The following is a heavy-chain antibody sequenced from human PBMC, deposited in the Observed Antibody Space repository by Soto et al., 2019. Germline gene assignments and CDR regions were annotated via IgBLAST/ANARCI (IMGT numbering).Heavy chain of an antibody. V-gene: IGHV1-46*01. J-gene: IGHJ6*02. CDR1: GYTFTSYY. CDR2: INPSGGYT. CDR3: ARSRSMGDWSASVTTSASGMDV. D-gene: IGHD3-3*01. Sequence: QVQLVQSGAEVKKPGASVKVSCQTSGYTFTSYYIHWVRQAPGQGLAWMGIINPSGGYTKYSKKFQDRVTMTRDAATNIVYMELSSLTSEDTAVYFCARSRSMGDWSASVTTSASGMDVWGQGPTVPVSS.